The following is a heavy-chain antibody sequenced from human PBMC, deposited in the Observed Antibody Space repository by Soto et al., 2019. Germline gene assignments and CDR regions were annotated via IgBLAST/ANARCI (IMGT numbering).Heavy chain of an antibody. CDR2: IYPGDSDT. V-gene: IGHV5-51*01. D-gene: IGHD6-13*01. Sequence: GESLKISCKGSGYSFTTHWLGWVRQMPGKGLEWLGIIYPGDSDTRYSPSFQGQVTISADKSISTAYLQWSSLKASDTAMYYCARHRQEYSSSWFYYFDYWGQGTLVTVSS. CDR3: ARHRQEYSSSWFYYFDY. J-gene: IGHJ4*02. CDR1: GYSFTTHW.